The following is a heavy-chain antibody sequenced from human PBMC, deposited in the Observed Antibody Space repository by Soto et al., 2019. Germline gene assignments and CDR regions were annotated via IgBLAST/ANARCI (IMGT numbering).Heavy chain of an antibody. CDR3: APGTLMVYAGSYY. Sequence: GGSLRLSCAASGFTFSSYGMSWVRQAPGKGLEWVSDISSSGSSTYYADSVKGRFTISRDNSKNTLYLQMNSLRAEDTAVYYCAPGTLMVYAGSYYWGQGTLVTVSS. CDR1: GFTFSSYG. V-gene: IGHV3-23*01. CDR2: ISSSGSST. J-gene: IGHJ4*02. D-gene: IGHD2-8*02.